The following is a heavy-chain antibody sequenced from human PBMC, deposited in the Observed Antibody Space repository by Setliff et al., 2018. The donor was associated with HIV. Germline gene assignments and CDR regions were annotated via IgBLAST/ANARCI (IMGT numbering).Heavy chain of an antibody. CDR1: GFIFSNYY. Sequence: SCAASGFIFSNYYMTWIRQAPGKGLEWISYISSSSNTIYYADSVKGRFTISRDNAKNSLYLQMSSLRAEDTAVYYCAKDRNDFCCFDHCGQGTLVTVSS. J-gene: IGHJ4*02. CDR3: AKDRNDFCCFDH. V-gene: IGHV3-11*04. D-gene: IGHD3-3*01. CDR2: ISSSSNTI.